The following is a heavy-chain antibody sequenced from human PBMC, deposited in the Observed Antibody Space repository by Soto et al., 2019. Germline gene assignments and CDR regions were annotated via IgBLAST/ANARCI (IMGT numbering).Heavy chain of an antibody. CDR3: ARLRYCSSTSCCNIAADDAFDI. CDR2: IIPIFGTA. D-gene: IGHD2-2*01. CDR1: GGTFSSYA. Sequence: SVKVSCKASGGTFSSYAISWVRQAPGQGLEWMGGIIPIFGTANYAQKFQGRVTITADESTSTAYMELSSLRSEDTAVYYCARLRYCSSTSCCNIAADDAFDIRGQGLMLTVS. V-gene: IGHV1-69*13. J-gene: IGHJ3*02.